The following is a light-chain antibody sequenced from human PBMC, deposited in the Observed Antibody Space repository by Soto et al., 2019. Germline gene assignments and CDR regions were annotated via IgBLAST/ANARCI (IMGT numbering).Light chain of an antibody. CDR3: SSYAGNNNLI. CDR2: GVD. V-gene: IGLV2-8*01. Sequence: QSALTQPPSASGSPGQSVTISCTGPSSDVGNYNYVSWYQQHPGKAPKLMIYGVDKRPSGVPDRFSGSKSGNTASLTVSGLQAEDEADYYCSSYAGNNNLIFGGGTKLTVL. J-gene: IGLJ2*01. CDR1: SSDVGNYNY.